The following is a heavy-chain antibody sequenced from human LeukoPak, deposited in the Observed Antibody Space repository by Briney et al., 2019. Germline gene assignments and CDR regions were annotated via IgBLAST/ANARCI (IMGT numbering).Heavy chain of an antibody. CDR2: ISSSSSYI. V-gene: IGHV3-21*01. CDR1: GFTFSSYS. Sequence: GGSLRLSCAASGFTFSSYSMNWVRQAPGKGLEWVSSISSSSSYIYYADSVKGRFTISRDNAKNSLYLQMNSLRAEDTAVYYCARGRKNCTNGVCYTRGNWFDPWGQGTLVTVSS. D-gene: IGHD2-8*01. J-gene: IGHJ5*02. CDR3: ARGRKNCTNGVCYTRGNWFDP.